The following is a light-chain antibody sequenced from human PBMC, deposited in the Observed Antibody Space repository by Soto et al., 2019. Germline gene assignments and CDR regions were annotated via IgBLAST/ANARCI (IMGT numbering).Light chain of an antibody. J-gene: IGKJ1*01. CDR1: QSISSW. V-gene: IGKV1-5*03. CDR2: KAS. Sequence: PSTLSASVGDRVTITCRASQSISSWLAWYQQKPGKAPNLLIHKASHLESGVPSRFSGSGSGTEFTLTISSLQPGDFATYYCQHYNTYPWTFGQGTKVDIK. CDR3: QHYNTYPWT.